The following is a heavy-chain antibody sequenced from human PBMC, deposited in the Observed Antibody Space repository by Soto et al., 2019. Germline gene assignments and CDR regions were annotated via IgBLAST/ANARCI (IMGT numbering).Heavy chain of an antibody. CDR3: AREGGSGWYYYDY. Sequence: SETLSLTCTVSGGSISSYYWSWIRQPPGKGLDWIGYIYYSGSTNYNPSLKSRVTMSVDTSKNQFSLELSSVSAADTAVYYCAREGGSGWYYYDYWGHGTLVTVSS. J-gene: IGHJ4*01. V-gene: IGHV4-59*12. CDR1: GGSISSYY. CDR2: IYYSGST. D-gene: IGHD6-19*01.